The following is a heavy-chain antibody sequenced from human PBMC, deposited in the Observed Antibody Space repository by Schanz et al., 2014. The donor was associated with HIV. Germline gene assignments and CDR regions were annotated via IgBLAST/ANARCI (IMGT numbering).Heavy chain of an antibody. J-gene: IGHJ4*02. Sequence: VQLLESGGGLVQPGGSLRLSCAASGFTFSSYGMHWVRQAPGKGLEWVAVISYDGSNKYYADSVKGRFTISRDNSKNTLYLQMNSLRAEDTAVYYCAKDIEVVVAAMGFDYWGQGTLVTVSS. D-gene: IGHD2-15*01. CDR2: ISYDGSNK. CDR3: AKDIEVVVAAMGFDY. CDR1: GFTFSSYG. V-gene: IGHV3-30*18.